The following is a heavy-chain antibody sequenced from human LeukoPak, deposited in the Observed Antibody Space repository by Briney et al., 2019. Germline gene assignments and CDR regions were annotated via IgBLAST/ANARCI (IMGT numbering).Heavy chain of an antibody. V-gene: IGHV3-9*01. J-gene: IGHJ4*02. CDR1: GFKFDDYA. D-gene: IGHD3-3*01. CDR2: ISWNSVNI. Sequence: PGGSLRLACAASGFKFDDYAMHWVRQPLGKGLEWISGISWNSVNIGYADSVKGRFTISRDNAKNSLYLQMNSLRAEDTAVYYCASPLRFLEWTPFGYWGQGTLVTVSS. CDR3: ASPLRFLEWTPFGY.